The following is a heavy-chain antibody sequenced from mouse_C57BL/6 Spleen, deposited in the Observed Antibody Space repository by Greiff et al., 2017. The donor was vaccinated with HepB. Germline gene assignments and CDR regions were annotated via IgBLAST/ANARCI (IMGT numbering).Heavy chain of an antibody. V-gene: IGHV1-82*01. CDR3: ARERYFDV. CDR1: GYAFSSSW. CDR2: IYPGDGDT. Sequence: QVQLQQSGPELVKPGASVKISCKASGYAFSSSWMNWVKQRPGKGLEWIGRIYPGDGDTNYNGKFKGKATLTADKSSSTAYMQLSSLTSEDSAVYCCARERYFDVWGTGTTVTVSS. J-gene: IGHJ1*03.